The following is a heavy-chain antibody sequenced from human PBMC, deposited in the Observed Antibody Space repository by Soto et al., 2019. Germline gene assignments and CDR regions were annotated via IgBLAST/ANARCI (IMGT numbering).Heavy chain of an antibody. CDR3: AKCSLWGVVILYYFDY. CDR2: ISGSGGST. V-gene: IGHV3-23*01. D-gene: IGHD3-3*01. J-gene: IGHJ4*02. CDR1: GFTFSSYA. Sequence: GGSLRLSCAASGFTFSSYAMSWVRQAPGKGLEWVSAISGSGGSTYYADSVKGRFTISRDNSKNTLYLQMNSLRAEDTAVYYCAKCSLWGVVILYYFDYWGQGTLVTVSS.